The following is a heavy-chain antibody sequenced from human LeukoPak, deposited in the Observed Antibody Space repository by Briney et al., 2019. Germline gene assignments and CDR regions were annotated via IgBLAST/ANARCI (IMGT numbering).Heavy chain of an antibody. D-gene: IGHD3-22*01. CDR1: GYMFTELS. Sequence: GASVKVSCKVSGYMFTELSMHWVRQAPGKGLEWMGGFDPEDDKKMYAQKFQGRVTMTEDTSTDTAYMELSSLRSEDTAVYYCAAELSSGYFDYWGQGTLVTVSS. J-gene: IGHJ4*02. V-gene: IGHV1-24*01. CDR3: AAELSSGYFDY. CDR2: FDPEDDKK.